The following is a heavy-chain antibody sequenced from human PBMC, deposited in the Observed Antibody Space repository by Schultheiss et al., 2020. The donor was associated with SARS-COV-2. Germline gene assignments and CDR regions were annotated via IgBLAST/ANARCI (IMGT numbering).Heavy chain of an antibody. V-gene: IGHV4-59*01. J-gene: IGHJ5*02. CDR2: IYYSGST. CDR1: GGSISSYY. Sequence: SETPSLTCTVSGGSISSYYWSWIRQPPGKGLEWIGYIYYSGSTNYNPSLKSRVTISVDTSKNQFSLKLSSVTAADTAVYYCARGGGIAARPVWFDPWGQGTLVTVSS. D-gene: IGHD6-6*01. CDR3: ARGGGIAARPVWFDP.